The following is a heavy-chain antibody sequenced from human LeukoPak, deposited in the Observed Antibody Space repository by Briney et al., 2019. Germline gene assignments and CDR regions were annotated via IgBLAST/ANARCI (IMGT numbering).Heavy chain of an antibody. D-gene: IGHD3-10*01. CDR3: ARDGLNTMVRGKIHYYYMDV. J-gene: IGHJ6*03. V-gene: IGHV4-38-2*02. CDR1: GYSISNGYY. CDR2: IYHRGST. Sequence: SETLSLTCTVSGYSISNGYYWGWIRPPPGKGLEWVGSIYHRGSTYYNPSLTSRVTISLDRSKKKFSLKLTSVTAADTAVYYCARDGLNTMVRGKIHYYYMDVWGKGTTVTISS.